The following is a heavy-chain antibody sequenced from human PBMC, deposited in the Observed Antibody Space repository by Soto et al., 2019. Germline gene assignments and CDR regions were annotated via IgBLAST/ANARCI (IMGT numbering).Heavy chain of an antibody. CDR1: GDSISSGGYS. CDR2: IYHSGST. V-gene: IGHV4-30-2*01. Sequence: SETLCLTCAVSGDSISSGGYSWGWIRQPPGKGLEWIGSIYHSGSTYYNPSLKSRVTLSVDRFMNQFSLKVNSVSAADTAVYYCARANSRYCTNGVCDYYGMDVWGQGTTVTVSS. D-gene: IGHD2-8*01. CDR3: ARANSRYCTNGVCDYYGMDV. J-gene: IGHJ6*02.